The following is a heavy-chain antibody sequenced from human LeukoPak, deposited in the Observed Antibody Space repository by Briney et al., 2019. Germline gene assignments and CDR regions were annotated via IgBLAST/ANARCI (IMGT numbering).Heavy chain of an antibody. CDR2: IRYDGSNK. V-gene: IGHV3-30*02. J-gene: IGHJ4*02. CDR3: AKDISIYCSTTSCYDFDY. Sequence: GGSLRLSCAASGFTFSSYGMHWVRQAPGKGLEWVAFIRYDGSNKYYADSVKGRFTISRDNSKNTLYLQMNSLRAEDTAIYYCAKDISIYCSTTSCYDFDYWGQGTLVTVSS. D-gene: IGHD2-2*01. CDR1: GFTFSSYG.